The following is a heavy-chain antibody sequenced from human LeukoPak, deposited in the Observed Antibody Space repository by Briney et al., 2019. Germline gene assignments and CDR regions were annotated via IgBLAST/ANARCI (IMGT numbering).Heavy chain of an antibody. CDR1: GYTFANYG. CDR3: ARGGVTMIVPSISYYYGMDV. Sequence: GASVKVSCQASGYTFANYGINWVRQAPGQGLEWMGWINPYKGDTTYAQKLQGRVTMTTDTSTSTAYMELRSLRSDDTAVYYCARGGVTMIVPSISYYYGMDVWGQGTTVTVSS. J-gene: IGHJ6*02. CDR2: INPYKGDT. V-gene: IGHV1-18*01. D-gene: IGHD3-22*01.